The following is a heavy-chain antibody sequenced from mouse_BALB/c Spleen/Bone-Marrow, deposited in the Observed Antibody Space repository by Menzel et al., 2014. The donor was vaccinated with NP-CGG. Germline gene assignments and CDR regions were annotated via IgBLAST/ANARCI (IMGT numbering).Heavy chain of an antibody. CDR1: GYTFTNYW. CDR3: ARYWDAY. CDR2: IDPNTYYT. J-gene: IGHJ3*01. Sequence: VKLQESRAELAKPGASVKMSCKASGYTFTNYWMHWVKQRPGQGLEWIGYIDPNTYYTRYNQKFKDKATLTAGKSSSTAYLQLSSLTSEDSAVYYCARYWDAYWGQGTLVTVSA. V-gene: IGHV1-7*01. D-gene: IGHD4-1*01.